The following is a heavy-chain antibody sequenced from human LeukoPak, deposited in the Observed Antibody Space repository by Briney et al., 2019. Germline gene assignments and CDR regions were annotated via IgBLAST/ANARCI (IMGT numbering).Heavy chain of an antibody. CDR3: ARRGGKNYGDYLLYYYYMDV. Sequence: GASVKVSCKAAGYNFTDYYMHWVRQAPGQGLEWMGWISTYNGDTHYAQKFQGRVTTTTGTSTSTAYMELRSLRSDDTAMYYCARRGGKNYGDYLLYYYYMDVWGKGTTVTVSS. D-gene: IGHD4-17*01. CDR1: GYNFTDYY. J-gene: IGHJ6*03. CDR2: ISTYNGDT. V-gene: IGHV1-18*04.